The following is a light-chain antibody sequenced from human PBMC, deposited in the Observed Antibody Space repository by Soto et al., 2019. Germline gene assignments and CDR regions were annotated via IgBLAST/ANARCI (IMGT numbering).Light chain of an antibody. CDR1: QSVNRW. J-gene: IGKJ1*01. CDR3: QQYYSYPQT. Sequence: DIQMTQSPSTLSASVGDRVTITCRASQSVNRWLAWYQQKPGKAPKLLIYETSSLESGVPSRFGGSGSGTDFTLTISCLQSEDFATYYCQQYYSYPQTFGQGTKVDIK. CDR2: ETS. V-gene: IGKV1-5*03.